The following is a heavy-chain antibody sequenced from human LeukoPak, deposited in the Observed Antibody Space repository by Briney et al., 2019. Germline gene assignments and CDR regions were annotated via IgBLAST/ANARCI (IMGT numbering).Heavy chain of an antibody. CDR2: ISYDGSNN. J-gene: IGHJ4*02. V-gene: IGHV3-30-3*01. CDR1: GFTFSSYA. CDR3: ARGQGPFDY. Sequence: GRSLRLSCAASGFTFSSYAMHWVRQAPGKGLEWVAVISYDGSNNYYADSVKGRFTISRDNSEHTLSLQMNSLRVEDTAVYYCARGQGPFDYWGQGTLVTVSS.